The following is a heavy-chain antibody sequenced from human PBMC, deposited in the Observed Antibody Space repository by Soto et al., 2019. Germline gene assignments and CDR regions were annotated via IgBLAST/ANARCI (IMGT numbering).Heavy chain of an antibody. CDR1: GFTFSSYW. V-gene: IGHV3-7*01. Sequence: GGSLRLSCAASGFTFSSYWMSWVRQAPGKGLEWVANIKQDGSEKYYVDSVKGRFTISRDNAKNSLYLQMNSLRAEDTAVYYCASRYSSGGYDYYYYMDVWGKGTTVTVSS. J-gene: IGHJ6*03. CDR3: ASRYSSGGYDYYYYMDV. D-gene: IGHD6-19*01. CDR2: IKQDGSEK.